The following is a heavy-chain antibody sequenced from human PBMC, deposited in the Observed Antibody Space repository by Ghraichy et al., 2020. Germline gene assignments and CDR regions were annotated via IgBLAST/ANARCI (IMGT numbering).Heavy chain of an antibody. V-gene: IGHV3-21*01. D-gene: IGHD1-26*01. CDR2: MSRSGSDI. J-gene: IGHJ4*02. CDR1: GFTFSSPS. CDR3: ASDSVGSIDYFDY. Sequence: GGSLRLSCVGSGFTFSSPSMNWVRQAPGKGLEWVSSMSRSGSDIYYADSVKGRFTISTDIAKNALYLQMNSLRAEDTAVYYCASDSVGSIDYFDYWGQGTLVTVSS.